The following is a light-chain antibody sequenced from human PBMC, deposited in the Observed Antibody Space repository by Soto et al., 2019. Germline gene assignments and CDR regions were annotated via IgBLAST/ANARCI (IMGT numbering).Light chain of an antibody. V-gene: IGKV3-20*01. CDR3: QKYGSSPWT. CDR1: QSVSGSY. J-gene: IGKJ1*01. CDR2: GAS. Sequence: ESVLTQSPGTLSLSPGERATLSCRASQSVSGSYLAWYQQKPGQAPSLLIYGASSRATGIPDRFSGSGSGTDFTLTISRLDPEDFAVYYCQKYGSSPWTFGQGTKVEIK.